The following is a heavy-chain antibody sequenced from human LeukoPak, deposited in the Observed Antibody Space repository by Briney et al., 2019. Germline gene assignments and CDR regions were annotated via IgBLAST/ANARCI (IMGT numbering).Heavy chain of an antibody. J-gene: IGHJ4*02. D-gene: IGHD4-17*01. Sequence: GGSLRLSCAASGFTVSSNYMGWVRQAPGKGLEWVSVIYSGGSTYYADSVKGRFTISRDNSKNTLYLQMNSLRAEDTAVYYCARMTTVTFYDYWGQGTLVTVSS. CDR1: GFTVSSNY. V-gene: IGHV3-66*01. CDR3: ARMTTVTFYDY. CDR2: IYSGGST.